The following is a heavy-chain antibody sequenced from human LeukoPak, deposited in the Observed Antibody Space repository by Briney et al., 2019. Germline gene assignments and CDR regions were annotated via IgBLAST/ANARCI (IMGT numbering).Heavy chain of an antibody. CDR2: INPNSGGA. D-gene: IGHD1-26*01. CDR1: GYTFTGYY. J-gene: IGHJ4*02. CDR3: ARDLGGSYWGTFDY. V-gene: IGHV1-2*02. Sequence: ASVKVSCKASGYTFTGYYMHWVRQAPGQGLEGRGWINPNSGGANYAQKFQGRVTMTRDTSISTAYMELSRLRSDDTAVYYCARDLGGSYWGTFDYWGQGTLVTVSS.